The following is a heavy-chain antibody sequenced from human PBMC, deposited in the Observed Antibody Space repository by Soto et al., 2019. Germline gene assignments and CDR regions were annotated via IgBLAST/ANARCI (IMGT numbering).Heavy chain of an antibody. CDR1: GYTFTSYY. Sequence: GASVKVSCKASGYTFTSYYMHWVRQAPGQGLEWMGIINPSGGRTSYAQKFQGGVTMTRDTSTSTVYMELSSLRSEDTAVYYCARDILNYYDSSGYFDYWGQGTLVTV. V-gene: IGHV1-46*01. J-gene: IGHJ4*02. D-gene: IGHD3-22*01. CDR2: INPSGGRT. CDR3: ARDILNYYDSSGYFDY.